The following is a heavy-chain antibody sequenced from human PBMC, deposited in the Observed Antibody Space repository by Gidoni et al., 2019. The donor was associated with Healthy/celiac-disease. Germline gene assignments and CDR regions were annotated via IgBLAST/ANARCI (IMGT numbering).Heavy chain of an antibody. CDR3: EKANQRYCSGGSCYAGRPTLYFDY. V-gene: IGHV4-34*01. CDR1: GVYFSGYS. J-gene: IGHJ4*02. D-gene: IGHD2-15*01. CDR2: INHSGST. Sequence: QVPLQQWGAGLLKPSETLSLTCAVYGVYFSGYSWSWIPQPPGTGLEWIGEINHSGSTTYNPSLNSRVTISVDTTKNQFSLKLSYVTAADTAVYYCEKANQRYCSGGSCYAGRPTLYFDYWGQGTLVTVSS.